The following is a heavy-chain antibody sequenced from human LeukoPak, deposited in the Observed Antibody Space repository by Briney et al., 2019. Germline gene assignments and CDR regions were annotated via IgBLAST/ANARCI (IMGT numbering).Heavy chain of an antibody. CDR1: GGSISSSSYY. D-gene: IGHD4-23*01. J-gene: IGHJ4*02. CDR2: IYYSGSN. V-gene: IGHV4-39*07. Sequence: SETLSLTCTVSGGSISSSSYYWGWLRQPPGKGLEWIGSIYYSGSNYNNPSLKSRVTISVDTSKNQFSLKLSAVTAADTAVYYCARDPSGYGGNGSGDWGQGTLVTVSS. CDR3: ARDPSGYGGNGSGD.